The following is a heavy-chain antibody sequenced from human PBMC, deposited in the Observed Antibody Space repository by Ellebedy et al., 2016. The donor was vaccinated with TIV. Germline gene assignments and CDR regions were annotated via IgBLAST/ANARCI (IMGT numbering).Heavy chain of an antibody. Sequence: MPGGSLRLSCTVSGDSISGYYWSWIRQPPGNGLEWIGYIYSSGSGEYNPSPKSRVTLSLDTSKNHFSLKLTSVTAADTAVYYCARPYGSGWLGRSAFDIWGQGTMVTVSS. CDR1: GDSISGYY. CDR2: IYSSGSG. CDR3: ARPYGSGWLGRSAFDI. D-gene: IGHD6-19*01. V-gene: IGHV4-59*12. J-gene: IGHJ3*02.